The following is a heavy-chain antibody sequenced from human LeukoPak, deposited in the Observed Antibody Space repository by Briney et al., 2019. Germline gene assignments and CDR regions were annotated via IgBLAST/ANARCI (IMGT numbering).Heavy chain of an antibody. CDR1: GGTFSSYA. Sequence: GASVKVSCKASGGTFSSYAISWVRQAPGQGLEWMGGIIPIFGTANYAQKFQGRVTITADESTSTAYMELSSLRSEDTAVCYCARGMYYYGSGSLYDWFDPWGQGTLVTVSS. CDR2: IIPIFGTA. D-gene: IGHD3-10*01. J-gene: IGHJ5*02. CDR3: ARGMYYYGSGSLYDWFDP. V-gene: IGHV1-69*13.